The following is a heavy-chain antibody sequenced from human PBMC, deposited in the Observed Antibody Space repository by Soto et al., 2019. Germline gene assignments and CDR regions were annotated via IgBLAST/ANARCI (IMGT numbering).Heavy chain of an antibody. J-gene: IGHJ6*02. CDR2: INYSGNT. V-gene: IGHV4-39*01. D-gene: IGHD2-2*01. CDR1: GDSIRSNNYY. CDR3: ARHPGYCISTSCYGYYTMDV. Sequence: PSETLSLTFNGSGDSIRSNNYYWGWIRQPPGKGQEWIGGINYSGNTYYNQSLKSRVNISVDTSKNQYSLKLKSMTVADTAVYYCARHPGYCISTSCYGYYTMDVWGQGTTVT.